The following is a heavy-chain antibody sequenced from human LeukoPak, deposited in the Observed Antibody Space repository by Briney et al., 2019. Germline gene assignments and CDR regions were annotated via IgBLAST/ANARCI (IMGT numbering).Heavy chain of an antibody. CDR1: GFTFSSYW. CDR3: VRDVWGDRDSYFDY. Sequence: GGSLRLSCAASGFTFSSYWMHWVRQAPGKGLVWVSRINTDGRSTSYGDPVKGRFTISRDNAKNTLYMQMNGLRAEDTAVYYCVRDVWGDRDSYFDYWGQGTLVTVST. J-gene: IGHJ4*02. CDR2: INTDGRST. V-gene: IGHV3-74*01. D-gene: IGHD2-21*01.